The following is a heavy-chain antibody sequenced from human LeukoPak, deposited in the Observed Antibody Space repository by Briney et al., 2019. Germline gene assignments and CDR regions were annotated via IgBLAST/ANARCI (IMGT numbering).Heavy chain of an antibody. CDR3: ARDLAYCSGGSCYPYYLDY. CDR2: INHSGST. J-gene: IGHJ4*02. V-gene: IGHV4-34*01. CDR1: GGSFSGYY. Sequence: SETLSLTCAVYGGSFSGYYCTWIRQPPGKGLEWIGEINHSGSTNYNPSLKSRVTISVDTSKNQFSLKLSSVTAADTAVYYCARDLAYCSGGSCYPYYLDYWGQGNLVTVSS. D-gene: IGHD2-15*01.